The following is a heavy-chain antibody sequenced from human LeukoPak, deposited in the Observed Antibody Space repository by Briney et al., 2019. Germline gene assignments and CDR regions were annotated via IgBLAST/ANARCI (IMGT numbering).Heavy chain of an antibody. CDR1: GFTFSSYA. V-gene: IGHV3-23*01. CDR3: ARAGTMIGTGVDY. J-gene: IGHJ4*02. Sequence: GGSLRLSCAASGFTFSSYAVNWVRQAPGKGLEWVSAVSGSAGSSYYADSVKGRFTISRDNSKNTLYLQMNSLRAEDTAVYYCARAGTMIGTGVDYWGQGTLVTVSS. CDR2: VSGSAGSS. D-gene: IGHD3-22*01.